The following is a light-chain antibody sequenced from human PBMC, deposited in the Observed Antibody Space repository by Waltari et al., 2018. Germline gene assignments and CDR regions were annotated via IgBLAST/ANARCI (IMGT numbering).Light chain of an antibody. CDR3: SSRDNFNRHAVL. CDR1: SLRRSF. Sequence: SSDLTQDPAVSVALGQTVRITCQGDSLRRSFASWYQQRPGQAPILFISDKNSRPSGIPVRFSGSSSGNTASLPIASTQAEDEADYYCSSRDNFNRHAVLFGGGTKLTVL. V-gene: IGLV3-19*01. J-gene: IGLJ3*02. CDR2: DKN.